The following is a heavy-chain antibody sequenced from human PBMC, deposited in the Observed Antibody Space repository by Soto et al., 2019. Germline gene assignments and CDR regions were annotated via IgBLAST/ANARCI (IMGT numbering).Heavy chain of an antibody. D-gene: IGHD3-3*02. Sequence: QVQLVRPGAEVRKPGASVKVSCKASGDIFTNFDFNWVRQATGQGLEWIGWMRANSGDTGHDQKFQGRVRMTRDTSMSTAYMELSSLRAEDTAVYYCVRYIYGQGFQAWGQGTLVFVSS. J-gene: IGHJ5*02. V-gene: IGHV1-8*01. CDR1: GDIFTNFD. CDR3: VRYIYGQGFQA. CDR2: MRANSGDT.